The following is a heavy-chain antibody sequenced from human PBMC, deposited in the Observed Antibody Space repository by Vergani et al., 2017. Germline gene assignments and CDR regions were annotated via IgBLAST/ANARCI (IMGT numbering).Heavy chain of an antibody. V-gene: IGHV1-18*01. CDR3: ANAIGRPSSSSVRTQYYYYGMDV. J-gene: IGHJ6*02. Sequence: QVQLVQSGAEVKKPGASVKVSCKASGYTFTSYGISWVRQAPGQGLEWMGWISAYNGNTKYAQKFQGRVTMTTDTSTSTAYMELRSLRSDDTAVYYCANAIGRPSSSSVRTQYYYYGMDVWGQGTTVTVSS. CDR1: GYTFTSYG. CDR2: ISAYNGNT. D-gene: IGHD6-6*01.